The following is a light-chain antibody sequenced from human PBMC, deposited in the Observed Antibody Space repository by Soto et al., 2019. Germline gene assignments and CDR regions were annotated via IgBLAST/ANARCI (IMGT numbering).Light chain of an antibody. CDR3: HQYNNWFPFT. J-gene: IGKJ5*01. V-gene: IGKV3-15*01. CDR2: RAS. Sequence: EVVLTQSPATLSVSPGERATLSFRASEIVSNKLGRYQQKPGQAPRLLIYRASTRATGIPARFSGSGSGTEFTLTISSLQSEDSAVYYCHQYNNWFPFTFGQGTRLEIK. CDR1: EIVSNK.